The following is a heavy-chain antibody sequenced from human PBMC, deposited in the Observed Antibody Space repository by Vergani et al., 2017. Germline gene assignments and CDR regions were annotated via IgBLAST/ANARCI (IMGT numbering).Heavy chain of an antibody. D-gene: IGHD3-22*01. CDR1: GFTFSSYS. V-gene: IGHV3-21*01. CDR2: ISSSSSYI. CDR3: ARDGTYDSSGYYDY. J-gene: IGHJ4*02. Sequence: EVQLVESGGGLVKPGGSLRLSCAASGFTFSSYSMNWVRQAPGKGLEWVSSISSSSSYIYYADSVKGRFTITRDNAKNSLYLQMNSLRAEDTAVYYCARDGTYDSSGYYDYWGQGTLVTVSS.